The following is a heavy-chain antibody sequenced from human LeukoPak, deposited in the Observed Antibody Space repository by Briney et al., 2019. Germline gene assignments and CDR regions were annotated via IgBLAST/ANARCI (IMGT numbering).Heavy chain of an antibody. CDR2: ISGSGGST. CDR3: AKRIDITMIVVDYMDV. V-gene: IGHV3-23*01. J-gene: IGHJ6*03. CDR1: GFTFSSYA. Sequence: GGSLRLSCAASGFTFSSYAMSWVRQAPGKGLEWVSAISGSGGSTYYADSVKGRFTISRDNSKNTLYLQMNSLRAEHTAVYYCAKRIDITMIVVDYMDVWGKGTTVTVSS. D-gene: IGHD3-22*01.